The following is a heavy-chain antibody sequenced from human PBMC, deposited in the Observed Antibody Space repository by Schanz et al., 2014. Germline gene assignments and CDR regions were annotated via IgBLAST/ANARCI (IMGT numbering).Heavy chain of an antibody. D-gene: IGHD4-17*01. J-gene: IGHJ4*02. Sequence: EVQLVESGGGLVQPGGSLRLCCAASGFTFSRYWMTWVRQAPGKGLEWVANIKQDGSAKNYVDSVKGRFTISRDNPKNSLCLQMNSLRAEDTALYYCARVLGGDEGLDQWGQGTLVTVSS. V-gene: IGHV3-7*01. CDR1: GFTFSRYW. CDR2: IKQDGSAK. CDR3: ARVLGGDEGLDQ.